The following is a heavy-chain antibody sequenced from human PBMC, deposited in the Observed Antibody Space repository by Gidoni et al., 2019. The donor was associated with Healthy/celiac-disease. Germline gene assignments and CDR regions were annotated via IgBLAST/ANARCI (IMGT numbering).Heavy chain of an antibody. CDR1: GGSISSGGYY. D-gene: IGHD6-6*01. CDR2: IYYSGST. CDR3: ARETTDSSSSHLDY. J-gene: IGHJ4*02. Sequence: QVQLQESGPGLVKPSQTLSLTCTVSGGSISSGGYYWSWIRQHPGQGLEWMGYIYYSGSTYYNPSLKSRVTISVDTTKNQFSLKLSSVTAADTAVYYCARETTDSSSSHLDYWGQGTLVTVSS. V-gene: IGHV4-31*03.